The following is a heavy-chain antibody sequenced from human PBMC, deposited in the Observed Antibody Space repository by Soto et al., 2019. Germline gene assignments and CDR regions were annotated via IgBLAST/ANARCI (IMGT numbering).Heavy chain of an antibody. CDR2: INHSGST. CDR1: GGSFSGYY. CDR3: ARGRDYYGSGSYYLDFDY. V-gene: IGHV4-34*01. D-gene: IGHD3-10*01. J-gene: IGHJ4*02. Sequence: QVQLQQWGAGLLKPSETLSLTCAVYGGSFSGYYWSWIRQPPGKGLEWIGEINHSGSTNYNPSLTIRVTLEVDTSKHQLSLKLSAVTAADTAVYYCARGRDYYGSGSYYLDFDYWGQGTLVTVSS.